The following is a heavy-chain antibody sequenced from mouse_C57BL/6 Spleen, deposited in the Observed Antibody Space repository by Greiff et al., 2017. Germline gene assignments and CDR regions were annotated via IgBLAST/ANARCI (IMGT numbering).Heavy chain of an antibody. CDR2: IYPRSGNT. CDR3: ARSPYYGSSNQYFDV. Sequence: QVQLQQSGAELARPGASVKLSCKASGYTFTSYGISWVKQRTGQGLEWIGEIYPRSGNTYYNEKFKGTDTLPAAKSSSTASMELRSLTSEDSADYFGARSPYYGSSNQYFDVWGTGTTVTVSA. CDR1: GYTFTSYG. J-gene: IGHJ1*03. D-gene: IGHD1-1*01. V-gene: IGHV1-81*01.